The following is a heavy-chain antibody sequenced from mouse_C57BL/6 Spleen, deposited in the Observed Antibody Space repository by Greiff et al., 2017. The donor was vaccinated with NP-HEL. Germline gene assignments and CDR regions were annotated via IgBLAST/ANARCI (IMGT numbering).Heavy chain of an antibody. Sequence: VKLQESGPELVKPGASVKISCKASGYAFSSSWMNWVKQRPGKGLEWIGRIYPGDGDTNYNGKFKGKATLTADKSSSPAYMQLSSLTSEDSAVYFCAREGLPYSDYWGQVTTRTVSS. D-gene: IGHD2-2*01. V-gene: IGHV1-82*01. CDR1: GYAFSSSW. CDR3: AREGLPYSDY. CDR2: IYPGDGDT. J-gene: IGHJ2*01.